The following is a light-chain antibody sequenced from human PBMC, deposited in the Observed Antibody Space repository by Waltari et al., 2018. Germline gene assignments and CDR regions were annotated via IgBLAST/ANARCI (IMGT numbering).Light chain of an antibody. CDR3: QVWDRSSDSWV. V-gene: IGLV3-21*04. CDR2: FDS. J-gene: IGLJ3*02. Sequence: YRGKPGQAPILFLYFDSDRPSGIPERFSGSNFGDTATLTISRVEAGDEADYYCQVWDRSSDSWVFGGGTKLTVL.